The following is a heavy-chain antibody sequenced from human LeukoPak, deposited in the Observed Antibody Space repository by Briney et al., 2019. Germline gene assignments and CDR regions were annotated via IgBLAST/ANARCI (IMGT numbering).Heavy chain of an antibody. CDR2: ISAYNGNT. CDR3: ARGETILNWFDP. J-gene: IGHJ5*02. V-gene: IGHV1-18*01. CDR1: GYTFTSYG. D-gene: IGHD1-1*01. Sequence: ASVKVSCKASGYTFTSYGISWVRQAPGQGLEWMGWISAYNGNTNYAQKLQGRVTMTTDTSTSTAYMELRSLRSEDTAIYYCARGETILNWFDPWGQGTLVTVSS.